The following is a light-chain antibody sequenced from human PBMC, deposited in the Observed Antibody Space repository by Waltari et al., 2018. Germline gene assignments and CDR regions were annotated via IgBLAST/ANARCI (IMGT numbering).Light chain of an antibody. CDR1: QSVSSDY. CDR2: GAS. V-gene: IGKV3-20*01. CDR3: QQYGTSPRT. Sequence: EIVLTQSPGTLSLFPGERATLSCGASQSVSSDYLAWYQQRPGQGPRLLSYGASRRPAGSPDRFSGSGSGTDFTLTITRLEAEDCAVYYCQQYGTSPRTFGQGTKVEIK. J-gene: IGKJ1*01.